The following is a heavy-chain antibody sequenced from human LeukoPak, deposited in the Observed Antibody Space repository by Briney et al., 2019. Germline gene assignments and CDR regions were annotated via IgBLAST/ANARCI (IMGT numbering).Heavy chain of an antibody. CDR3: ARTVMVRGVIMAYYYYMDV. D-gene: IGHD3-10*01. CDR2: ISYDGSNK. Sequence: GGPLRLSCAAPGFTFSSYGMHWVRQAPGKGLEWVAVISYDGSNKYYAHSVKGRFTISRDNSKNTLYLQMNSLRAEDTAMYYCARTVMVRGVIMAYYYYMDVWGKGTTVTIFS. V-gene: IGHV3-30*03. J-gene: IGHJ6*03. CDR1: GFTFSSYG.